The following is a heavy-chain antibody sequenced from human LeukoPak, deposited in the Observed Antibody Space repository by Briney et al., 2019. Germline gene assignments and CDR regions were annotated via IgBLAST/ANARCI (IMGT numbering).Heavy chain of an antibody. D-gene: IGHD5-12*01. Sequence: GGSLRLSCAASGFTFSDYYMSWIRQAPVKGLEWVSYISSSGSTIYYADSVKGRFTISRDNAKNSLYLQMNSLRAEDTAVYYCARDKRGERWLQFLKHGLDYWGQGTLVTVSS. J-gene: IGHJ4*02. CDR1: GFTFSDYY. V-gene: IGHV3-11*01. CDR2: ISSSGSTI. CDR3: ARDKRGERWLQFLKHGLDY.